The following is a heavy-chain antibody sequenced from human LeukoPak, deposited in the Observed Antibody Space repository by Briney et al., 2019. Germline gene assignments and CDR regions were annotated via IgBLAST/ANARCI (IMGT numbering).Heavy chain of an antibody. J-gene: IGHJ4*02. CDR1: GFTFSSYS. CDR3: ARVIRTTVNYYFDY. CDR2: ISSSSSYI. D-gene: IGHD4-17*01. V-gene: IGHV3-21*01. Sequence: GGSLRLSCAASGFTFSSYSMNWVRQAPGKGLEWVSSISSSSSYIYYADSVKGRFTISRDNAKNSLYLRMNSLRAEDTAVYYCARVIRTTVNYYFDYWGQGTLVTVSS.